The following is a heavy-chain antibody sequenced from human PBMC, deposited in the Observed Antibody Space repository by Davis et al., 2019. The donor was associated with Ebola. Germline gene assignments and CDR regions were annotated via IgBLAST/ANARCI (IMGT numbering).Heavy chain of an antibody. CDR3: ARGVLLWFRAYGMDV. J-gene: IGHJ6*02. CDR2: IYYSGST. D-gene: IGHD3-10*01. CDR1: GGPTSSSSYH. V-gene: IGHV4-39*01. Sequence: MPSETLSLTCTVSGGPTSSSSYHWGWIRQPPGKGLEWIGSIYYSGSTYYNPSLKSRVTISVDTSKNQFSLKLSSVTAADTAVYYCARGVLLWFRAYGMDVWGQGTTVTVSS.